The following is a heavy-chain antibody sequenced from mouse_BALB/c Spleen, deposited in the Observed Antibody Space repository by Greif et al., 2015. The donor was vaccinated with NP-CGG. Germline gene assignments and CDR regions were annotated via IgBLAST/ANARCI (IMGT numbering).Heavy chain of an antibody. D-gene: IGHD2-1*01. CDR1: GYTFTDYY. V-gene: IGHV1-84*02. CDR2: IYPGSGNT. Sequence: QVQLQQSGPELVKPGASVKISCKASGYTFTDYYINWLKQKPGQGLEWIGWIYPGSGNTKYNEKFKGKATLTVDTSSSTAYMQLSSLTSVDTAVYFCARSIYYGNPYYAMDYWGQGTSVTVSS. CDR3: ARSIYYGNPYYAMDY. J-gene: IGHJ4*01.